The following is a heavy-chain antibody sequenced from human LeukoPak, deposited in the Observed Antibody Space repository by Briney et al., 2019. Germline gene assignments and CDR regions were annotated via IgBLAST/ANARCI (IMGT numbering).Heavy chain of an antibody. D-gene: IGHD6-19*01. CDR3: ASVRGYSSGWYASGFDP. Sequence: SETLSLTCTVSGGSISSSSYYWGWIRQPPGKGLEWIGSIYSSGSTHYNPSLKSRVTISVDTSKNQFSLKLSSVTAADTAVYYCASVRGYSSGWYASGFDPWGQGTLVTVSS. J-gene: IGHJ5*02. V-gene: IGHV4-39*07. CDR1: GGSISSSSYY. CDR2: IYSSGST.